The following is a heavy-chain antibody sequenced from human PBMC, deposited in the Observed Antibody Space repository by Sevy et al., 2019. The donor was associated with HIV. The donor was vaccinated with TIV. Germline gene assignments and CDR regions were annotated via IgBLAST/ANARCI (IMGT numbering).Heavy chain of an antibody. CDR2: IIPMFGTA. V-gene: IGHV1-69*13. CDR1: GRNFSNYA. D-gene: IGHD6-13*01. Sequence: ASVKVSCKASGRNFSNYAISWVRQAPGQGLEWMGGIIPMFGTANYEQKFQGRVTITVEESTSTAYMELGSLRSEDTAVYYCARSMSWYASFDYWGQGTLVTVSS. J-gene: IGHJ4*02. CDR3: ARSMSWYASFDY.